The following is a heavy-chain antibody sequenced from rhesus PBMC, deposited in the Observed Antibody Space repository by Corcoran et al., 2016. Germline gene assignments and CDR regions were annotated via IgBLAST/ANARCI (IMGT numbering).Heavy chain of an antibody. D-gene: IGHD4-23*01. CDR2: VDPEDGEA. CDR1: GYTFTDYY. Sequence: EVQLVQSGAEVKKPGASVKISCKASGYTFTDYYLHWVRQAPGKGLEWRGRVDPEDGEADDAQKCQDRVTITSDTSTDTAYMELSSLRSEDTAVYYCATLRGYSNYDYWGQGVLVTVSS. CDR3: ATLRGYSNYDY. J-gene: IGHJ4*01. V-gene: IGHV1-111*01.